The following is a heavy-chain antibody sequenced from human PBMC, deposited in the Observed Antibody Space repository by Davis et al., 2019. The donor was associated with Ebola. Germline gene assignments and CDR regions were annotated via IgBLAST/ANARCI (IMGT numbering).Heavy chain of an antibody. CDR2: IYYSGST. CDR1: GASISSSDYY. Sequence: PSETLSLTCTVSGASISSSDYYWSWIRQHPGKGLEWIGFIYYSGSTYYNPSLKSRVTISVDTSKNQFSLKLSSVTAADTAVYYCARYDYGGLFDYWGQGTLVTVSS. V-gene: IGHV4-31*03. CDR3: ARYDYGGLFDY. D-gene: IGHD4-23*01. J-gene: IGHJ4*02.